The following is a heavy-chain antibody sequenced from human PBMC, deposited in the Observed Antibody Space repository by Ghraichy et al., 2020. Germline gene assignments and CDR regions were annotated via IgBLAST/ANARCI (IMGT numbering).Heavy chain of an antibody. CDR2: LSDSGGST. J-gene: IGHJ4*02. CDR3: AKEESTVLPFYIAY. CDR1: GFTFSNYA. D-gene: IGHD4-11*01. V-gene: IGHV3-23*01. Sequence: GESLNISCAASGFTFSNYAMSWVRQAPGKGLEWVSGLSDSGGSTYYADSVKGRFTISRDNSKNTVYLQMNSLRAEDTAVYYCAKEESTVLPFYIAYWGQGALVTVSS.